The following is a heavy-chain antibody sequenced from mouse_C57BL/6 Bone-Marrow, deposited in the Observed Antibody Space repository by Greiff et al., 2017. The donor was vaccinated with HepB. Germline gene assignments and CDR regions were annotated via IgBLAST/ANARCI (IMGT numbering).Heavy chain of an antibody. D-gene: IGHD1-1*01. CDR2: ISSGSSTI. CDR1: GFTFSDYG. J-gene: IGHJ4*01. V-gene: IGHV5-17*01. Sequence: EVKVEESGGGLVKPGGSLKLSCAASGFTFSDYGMHWVRQAPEKGLEWVAYISSGSSTIYYADTVKGRFTISRDNAKNTLFLQMTSLRSEDTAMYYCARAYGSSYDAMDYWGQGTSVTVSS. CDR3: ARAYGSSYDAMDY.